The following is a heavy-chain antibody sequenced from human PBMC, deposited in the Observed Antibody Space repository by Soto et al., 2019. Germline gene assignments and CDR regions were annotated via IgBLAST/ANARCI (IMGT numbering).Heavy chain of an antibody. CDR1: GFTFSNYA. Sequence: EVQLLESGGGSVQPGGSLKLSCAASGFTFSNYAMTWVRQAPGKGLEWVSTMSGTAGNTYYADSVKGRFTISRDNSKNTLYLQMNSLRAEDTAVYYCAKKYYFGSGSYVFYFDYWGQGTLVTLSS. CDR3: AKKYYFGSGSYVFYFDY. CDR2: MSGTAGNT. D-gene: IGHD3-10*01. V-gene: IGHV3-23*01. J-gene: IGHJ4*02.